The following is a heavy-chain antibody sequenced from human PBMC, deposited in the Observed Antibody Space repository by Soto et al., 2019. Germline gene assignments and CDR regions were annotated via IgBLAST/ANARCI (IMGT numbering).Heavy chain of an antibody. CDR1: GYTLTELS. CDR3: ARSTGGALYY. D-gene: IGHD2-8*02. Sequence: ASVKVSCKVSGYTLTELSMHWVRQAPGKGLEWMGGFDPEDGETIYAQKFQGRVTMTADTSTDTAYMELSSLRSEDTAVYYCARSTGGALYYWGQGTLVTVSS. CDR2: FDPEDGET. V-gene: IGHV1-24*01. J-gene: IGHJ4*02.